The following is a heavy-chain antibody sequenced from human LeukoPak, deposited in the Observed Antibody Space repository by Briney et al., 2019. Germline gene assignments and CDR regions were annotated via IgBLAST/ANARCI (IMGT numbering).Heavy chain of an antibody. CDR1: GYTFTSYG. D-gene: IGHD3-10*01. V-gene: IGHV1-18*01. CDR2: ISAYNGNT. J-gene: IGHJ5*02. Sequence: ASVKVSCKASGYTFTSYGISWVRQAPGQGLEWMGWISAYNGNTNYAQKLQGRVTMTTDTSTSTAYMELRSLRSDDTAVYYCARDLRVVTMVRGVITRWFDPWGREPWSPSPQ. CDR3: ARDLRVVTMVRGVITRWFDP.